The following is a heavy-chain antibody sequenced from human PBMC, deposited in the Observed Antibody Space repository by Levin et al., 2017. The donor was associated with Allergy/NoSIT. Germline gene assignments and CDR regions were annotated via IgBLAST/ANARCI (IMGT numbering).Heavy chain of an antibody. D-gene: IGHD6-19*01. Sequence: VASVKVSCKASGYIFTSYYMHWVRQAPGQGLEWMGIINPNLGTTSYTQKFQGRVTMTRDTSTSTVYMELSSLRSEDTAVYYCAREEVMMAVAGRGAYDIWGQGTMVTVSS. CDR1: GYIFTSYY. V-gene: IGHV1-46*01. CDR3: AREEVMMAVAGRGAYDI. CDR2: INPNLGTT. J-gene: IGHJ3*02.